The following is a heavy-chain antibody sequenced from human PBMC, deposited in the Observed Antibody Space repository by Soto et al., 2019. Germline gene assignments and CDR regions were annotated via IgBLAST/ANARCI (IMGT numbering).Heavy chain of an antibody. CDR1: GGSVSTYY. D-gene: IGHD1-26*01. CDR3: ARAGERTGELRWF. J-gene: IGHJ4*02. Sequence: PSLTLCLTCTVSGGSVSTYYWSWIRQPPGKGLEWIGYIYYSGSTKYNPSLKSRVTISVDTSKNQFSLKLSSVTAADTAVYYCARAGERTGELRWFWGQGTLGTVS. V-gene: IGHV4-59*02. CDR2: IYYSGST.